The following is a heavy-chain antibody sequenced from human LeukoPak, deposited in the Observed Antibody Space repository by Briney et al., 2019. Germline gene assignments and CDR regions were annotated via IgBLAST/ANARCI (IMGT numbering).Heavy chain of an antibody. J-gene: IGHJ6*02. CDR3: ARNDPGNFGMDV. CDR2: ISSSSSTI. Sequence: PGGSLRLSCAASGFTFSSYSMNWVRQAPGKGLEWVSYISSSSSTIYYADSVKGRFTISRDNAKNSLYLQMNSLRAEDTAVFYCARNDPGNFGMDVWGQGTTVTVFS. D-gene: IGHD1-7*01. CDR1: GFTFSSYS. V-gene: IGHV3-48*01.